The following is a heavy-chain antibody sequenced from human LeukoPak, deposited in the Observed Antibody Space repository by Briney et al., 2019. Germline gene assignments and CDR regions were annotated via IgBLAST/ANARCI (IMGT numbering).Heavy chain of an antibody. J-gene: IGHJ4*02. CDR1: GGSISSYY. CDR3: ARVSSNDYGNFDY. V-gene: IGHV4-59*12. Sequence: SETLSLTCSVSGGSISSYYWSWIRQPPGKGLEWIGNIYYSGSTNDNPSLKTRVTISVDTSKNQFSLKLSSVTAADTAVYYCARVSSNDYGNFDYWGQGTLVTVSS. CDR2: IYYSGST. D-gene: IGHD4-17*01.